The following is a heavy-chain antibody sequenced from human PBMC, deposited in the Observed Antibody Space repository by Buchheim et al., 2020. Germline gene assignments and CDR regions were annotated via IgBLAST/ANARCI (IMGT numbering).Heavy chain of an antibody. D-gene: IGHD1-26*01. J-gene: IGHJ4*02. CDR3: AKGDWDY. Sequence: EVQLVESGGGLVQPGGSLRLSCAASGFSFNSYSMNWVRQAPGKGLGWVSYISYDSVNIHYADSVKGRFTISRDNAKNSLYLQMTSLRAEDTAVYYCAKGDWDYWGQGTL. CDR1: GFSFNSYS. CDR2: ISYDSVNI. V-gene: IGHV3-48*01.